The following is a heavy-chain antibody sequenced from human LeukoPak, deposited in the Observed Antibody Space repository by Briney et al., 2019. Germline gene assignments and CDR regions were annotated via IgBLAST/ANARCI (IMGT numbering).Heavy chain of an antibody. D-gene: IGHD7-27*01. Sequence: GGSLRLSCAASGFTFNYYSMHWVRQAPGKGLEWVSLISGDGYTTSYADSVRGRFTISRDNSKNSLFLQMNSLRTEDTALYYCAKDHWGAGHHWGQGPLVTVSS. J-gene: IGHJ4*02. CDR2: ISGDGYTT. CDR3: AKDHWGAGHH. V-gene: IGHV3-43*02. CDR1: GFTFNYYS.